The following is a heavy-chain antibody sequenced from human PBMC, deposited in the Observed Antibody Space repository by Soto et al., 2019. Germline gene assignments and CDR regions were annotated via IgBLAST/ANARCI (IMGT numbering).Heavy chain of an antibody. J-gene: IGHJ4*01. CDR3: ARDKITGLFDY. Sequence: QVQLQQWGAGLLKPSETLSLTCAVYGGSFSGYYWTWIRQPPGTGLEWIGEINHSGSTNYNPSLKGRVTISGDTSKNQFSLQLTSVTAAHTAVYYCARDKITGLFDYWGHGTLVTVSS. V-gene: IGHV4-34*01. D-gene: IGHD2-8*02. CDR2: INHSGST. CDR1: GGSFSGYY.